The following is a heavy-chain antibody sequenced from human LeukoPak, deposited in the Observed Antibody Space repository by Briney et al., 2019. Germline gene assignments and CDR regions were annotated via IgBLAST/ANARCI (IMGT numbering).Heavy chain of an antibody. J-gene: IGHJ3*02. CDR2: ILPIFGTA. Sequence: SVKVSCKASGGTFSSYAISWVRQAPGQGLEWMGGILPIFGTANYAQKFQGRVTITADHSTSTAYMELSSLRSEDTAVYFCARDVGATVVFDIWGQGTFVTVSS. D-gene: IGHD1-26*01. CDR3: ARDVGATVVFDI. V-gene: IGHV1-69*01. CDR1: GGTFSSYA.